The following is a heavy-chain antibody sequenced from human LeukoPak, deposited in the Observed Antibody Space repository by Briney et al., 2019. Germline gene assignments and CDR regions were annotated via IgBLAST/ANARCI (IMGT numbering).Heavy chain of an antibody. Sequence: SETLSLTCTVSGGSISSGDYYWSWIRQPPGKGLEWIGYIYYSGSTDYNPSLESRVTISVDTSNNQFSLRLSSVTAADTAVYYCAREGIDCGSASCYAVFDYWGQGTLVTVSS. CDR1: GGSISSGDYY. V-gene: IGHV4-30-4*08. CDR3: AREGIDCGSASCYAVFDY. D-gene: IGHD2-2*01. CDR2: IYYSGST. J-gene: IGHJ4*02.